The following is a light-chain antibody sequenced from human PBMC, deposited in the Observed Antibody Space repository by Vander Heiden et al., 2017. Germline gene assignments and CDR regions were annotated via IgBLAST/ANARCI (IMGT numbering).Light chain of an antibody. CDR2: GAS. V-gene: IGKV3-15*01. CDR3: QQYNNWPPLT. J-gene: IGKJ4*01. Sequence: EIAMTQSPATLSVSPGERATLSCRASQSVSSKLAWYQQKTGQAPKLLIYGASTRATGIPARFSGSGSGTEFTLTISSLQSEDFAVYYCQQYNNWPPLTFGGGTKVEIK. CDR1: QSVSSK.